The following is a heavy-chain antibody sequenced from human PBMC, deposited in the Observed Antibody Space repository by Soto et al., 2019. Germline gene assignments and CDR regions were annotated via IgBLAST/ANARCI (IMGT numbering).Heavy chain of an antibody. V-gene: IGHV4-59*01. CDR3: ARGLRFLEEAY. Sequence: QVQLQESGPGLVKPSETLSLTCTVSGGSINSYFWSWIRQPPGKGLEWIGYIYYIGSTNHNPSLKSRVTISVDTSKNQFSLRLSSVTAADTAVYYCARGLRFLEEAYWGQGTLVTVSS. J-gene: IGHJ4*02. CDR1: GGSINSYF. D-gene: IGHD3-3*01. CDR2: IYYIGST.